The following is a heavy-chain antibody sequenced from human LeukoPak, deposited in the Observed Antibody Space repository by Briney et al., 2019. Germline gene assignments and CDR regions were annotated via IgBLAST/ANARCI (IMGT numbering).Heavy chain of an antibody. CDR3: AGYSSGWSSYYFDY. J-gene: IGHJ4*02. V-gene: IGHV4-30-4*07. Sequence: SETLSLTCAVSGGSISSGGYSWSWIRQPPGKGLEWIGYIYYSGSTYYNPSLKSRVTISVDTSKNQFSLKLSSVTAADTAVYYCAGYSSGWSSYYFDYWGQGTLVTVSS. CDR2: IYYSGST. CDR1: GGSISSGGYS. D-gene: IGHD6-19*01.